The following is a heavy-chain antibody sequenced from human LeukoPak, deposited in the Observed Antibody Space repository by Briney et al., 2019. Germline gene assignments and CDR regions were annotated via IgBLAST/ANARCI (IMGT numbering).Heavy chain of an antibody. Sequence: GASVKVSCKATGGTFSSYAISWVRQAPGQGLEWMGRIIPILGIANYAQKFQGRVTITADKSTSTAYMELSSLRSEDTAVHYCASRYCSSTSCRYYYYGMDVWGQGTTVTVSS. CDR1: GGTFSSYA. D-gene: IGHD2-2*01. V-gene: IGHV1-69*04. J-gene: IGHJ6*02. CDR2: IIPILGIA. CDR3: ASRYCSSTSCRYYYYGMDV.